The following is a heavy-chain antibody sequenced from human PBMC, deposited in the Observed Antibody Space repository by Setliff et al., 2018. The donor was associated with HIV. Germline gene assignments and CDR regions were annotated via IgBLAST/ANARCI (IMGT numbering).Heavy chain of an antibody. V-gene: IGHV1-2*02. D-gene: IGHD3-10*01. CDR3: ARGALLAVFDFDH. J-gene: IGHJ4*01. Sequence: ASVKVSCKASGYTFNDYYINWVRQAHGQGLEWMGWINPKTGDTKFAQKFQGRVTTTSDTSFNTAYMVLSSLRSDDTAVYYCARGALLAVFDFDHWGHGTLVTVSS. CDR2: INPKTGDT. CDR1: GYTFNDYY.